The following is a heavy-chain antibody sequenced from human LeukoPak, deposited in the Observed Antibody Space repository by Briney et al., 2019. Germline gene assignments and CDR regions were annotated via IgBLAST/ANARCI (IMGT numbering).Heavy chain of an antibody. CDR1: GYTFTSYY. J-gene: IGHJ5*02. D-gene: IGHD3-10*01. CDR2: INPSGGST. V-gene: IGHV1-46*01. CDR3: ARRGYYGSGQTDWFDP. Sequence: ASVKVSCKASGYTFTSYYMHWVRQAPGQGLEWMGIINPSGGSTSYAQKSQGRVTMTRDTSTSTVYMELSSLRSEDTAVYYCARRGYYGSGQTDWFDPWGQGTLVTVSS.